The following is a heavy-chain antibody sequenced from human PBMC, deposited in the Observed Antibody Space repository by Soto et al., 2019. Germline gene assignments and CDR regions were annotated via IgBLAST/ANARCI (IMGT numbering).Heavy chain of an antibody. CDR3: ARHGGARLALITIFVDP. V-gene: IGHV4-39*01. Sequence: SETLSLTCTVSGGSISSSSYYWGWIRQPPGKGLEWIGSIYYSGSTYYNPSLKSRVTISVDTSKNQFSLKLSSVTAADTAVYYCARHGGARLALITIFVDPWGQGTLVTVSS. CDR1: GGSISSSSYY. CDR2: IYYSGST. J-gene: IGHJ5*02. D-gene: IGHD3-3*01.